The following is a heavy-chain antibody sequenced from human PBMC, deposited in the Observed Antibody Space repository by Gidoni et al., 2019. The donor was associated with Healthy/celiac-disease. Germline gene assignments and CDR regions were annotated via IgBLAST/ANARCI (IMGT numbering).Heavy chain of an antibody. CDR2: INHSGST. J-gene: IGHJ5*02. CDR3: ARIRSGRWFDP. V-gene: IGHV4-34*01. CDR1: GGSFSGYY. Sequence: QVQLQQWGAGLLKPSETLSLTCAVYGGSFSGYYWSWIRQPPGKGLEWIGEINHSGSTNYNPSLKSRVTISVDTSKNQFSLKLSSVTAADTAVYYCARIRSGRWFDPWGQGTLVTVSS. D-gene: IGHD6-19*01.